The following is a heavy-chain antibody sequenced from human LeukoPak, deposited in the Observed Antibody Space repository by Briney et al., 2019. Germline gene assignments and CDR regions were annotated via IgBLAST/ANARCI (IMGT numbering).Heavy chain of an antibody. D-gene: IGHD4-17*01. V-gene: IGHV4-4*07. CDR1: GGSISSYY. Sequence: SETLSLTCTVSGGSISSYYWSWLRQPAGKGLEWIGRIYTSGSTNYNPSLKSRVTMSVDTSKNQFSLKLSSVTAADTAVYYCAREKGLSTVTYDKAFDIWGQGTMVTVSS. CDR2: IYTSGST. J-gene: IGHJ3*02. CDR3: AREKGLSTVTYDKAFDI.